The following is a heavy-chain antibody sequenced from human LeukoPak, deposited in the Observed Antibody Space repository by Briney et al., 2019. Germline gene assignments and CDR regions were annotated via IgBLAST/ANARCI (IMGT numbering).Heavy chain of an antibody. J-gene: IGHJ4*02. Sequence: MPSETLSLTCTVSGGSISSSSYYWGWIRQPPGKGLEWIGSIYYSGSTYYNPSLKSRVTISVDTSKNQFSLKLSSVTAADTAVYYCARETVLRYYFDYWGQGTLVTVSS. D-gene: IGHD4-17*01. CDR3: ARETVLRYYFDY. V-gene: IGHV4-39*02. CDR2: IYYSGST. CDR1: GGSISSSSYY.